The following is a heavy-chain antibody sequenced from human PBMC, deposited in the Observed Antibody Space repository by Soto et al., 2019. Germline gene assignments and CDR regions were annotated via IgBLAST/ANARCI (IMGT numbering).Heavy chain of an antibody. D-gene: IGHD4-17*01. CDR1: GFTFSSYG. J-gene: IGHJ3*02. CDR2: INWNGGST. V-gene: IGHV3-20*01. Sequence: GGSLRLSCAASGFTFSSYGMHWVRQAPGKGLEWVSGINWNGGSTGYADSVKGRFTISRDNAKNSLYLQMNSLRAEDTALYHCARADVYGDPTVASDIWGQGPMVTLSS. CDR3: ARADVYGDPTVASDI.